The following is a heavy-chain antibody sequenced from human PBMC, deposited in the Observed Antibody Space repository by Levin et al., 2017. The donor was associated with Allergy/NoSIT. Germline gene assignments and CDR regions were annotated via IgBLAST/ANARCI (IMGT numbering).Heavy chain of an antibody. V-gene: IGHV3-33*01. CDR1: GFTFSSYG. D-gene: IGHD6-13*01. J-gene: IGHJ6*02. CDR3: ARDRVFFAQLVEAWCGMDG. Sequence: PGGSLRLSCAASGFTFSSYGMHWVRQAPGKGLEWVAVIWYDGSNKYYADSVKGRFTISRDNSKNTLYLQMNSLRAEDTAVYYCARDRVFFAQLVEAWCGMDGWGQGTTVTVSS. CDR2: IWYDGSNK.